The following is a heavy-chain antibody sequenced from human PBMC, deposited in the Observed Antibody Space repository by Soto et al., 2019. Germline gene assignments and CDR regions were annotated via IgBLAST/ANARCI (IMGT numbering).Heavy chain of an antibody. CDR1: GXXISSXSXX. Sequence: XXSGXXISSXSXXXXXXRXXXGXXXXXIGSIYSSGSTYYTPSLKSRVTISVDTSKNQFSLKLSSVTAADTAVYYCARLQYDYVWGSYRPQPAYFDYWGQGTLVTVSS. V-gene: IGHV4-39*01. CDR3: ARLQYDYVWGSYRPQPAYFDY. J-gene: IGHJ4*02. CDR2: IYSSGST. D-gene: IGHD3-16*02.